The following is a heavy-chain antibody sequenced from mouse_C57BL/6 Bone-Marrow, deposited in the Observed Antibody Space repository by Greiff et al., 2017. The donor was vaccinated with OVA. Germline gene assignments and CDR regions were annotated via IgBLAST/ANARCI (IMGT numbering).Heavy chain of an antibody. V-gene: IGHV5-16*01. CDR3: ARDGGLPYAMDY. CDR1: GFTFSDYY. Sequence: DVQLVESEGGLVQPGSSMKLSCTASGFTFSDYYMAWVRQVPEKGLEWVANINYDGSSTYYLDSLKSRFIISRDNAKNILYLQMSSLKSEDTATYYCARDGGLPYAMDYWGQGTSVTVSS. D-gene: IGHD2-4*01. CDR2: INYDGSST. J-gene: IGHJ4*01.